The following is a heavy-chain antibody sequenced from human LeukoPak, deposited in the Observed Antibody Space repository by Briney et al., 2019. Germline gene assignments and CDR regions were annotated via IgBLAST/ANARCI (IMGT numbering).Heavy chain of an antibody. V-gene: IGHV1-46*01. CDR2: INPSGGST. CDR1: GYTFTSYY. Sequence: ASVKVSCKASGYTFTSYYMHWVRQAPGQGLEWMGIINPSGGSTSYAQKFQGRVTMTTDTSTSTAYMELRSLRSDDTAVYYCARDQWELGGGNWFDPWGQGTLVTVSS. CDR3: ARDQWELGGGNWFDP. J-gene: IGHJ5*02. D-gene: IGHD1-26*01.